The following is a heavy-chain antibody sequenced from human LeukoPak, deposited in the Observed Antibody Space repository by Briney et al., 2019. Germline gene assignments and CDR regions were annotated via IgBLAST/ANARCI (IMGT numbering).Heavy chain of an antibody. CDR3: ATEAPTVTNPDY. CDR2: INPNSGGT. CDR1: GYTFTGYY. J-gene: IGHJ4*02. V-gene: IGHV1-2*02. Sequence: ASVKVSCKASGYTFTGYYMHWVRQAPGEGLEWMGWINPNSGGTNYAQKFQGRATMTRDTSISTAYMELSRLRSDDTAVYYCATEAPTVTNPDYWGQGTLVTVSS. D-gene: IGHD4-17*01.